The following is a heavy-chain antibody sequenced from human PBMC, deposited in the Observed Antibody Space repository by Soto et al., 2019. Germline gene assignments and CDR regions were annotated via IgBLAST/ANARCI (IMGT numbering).Heavy chain of an antibody. J-gene: IGHJ6*02. Sequence: ASVNVSCKASGYTFTSYGSSWVRQAPGQGLEWMGWISAYNGNTNYAQKLQGRVTMTTDTSTSTAYMELRSLRSDDTAVYYCARLWGVPSPGGKYYYYGMDVWGQGTTVTVSS. CDR3: ARLWGVPSPGGKYYYYGMDV. D-gene: IGHD3-10*01. V-gene: IGHV1-18*01. CDR1: GYTFTSYG. CDR2: ISAYNGNT.